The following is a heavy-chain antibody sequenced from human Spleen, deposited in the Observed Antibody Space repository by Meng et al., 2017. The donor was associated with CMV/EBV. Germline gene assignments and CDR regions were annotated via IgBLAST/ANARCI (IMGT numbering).Heavy chain of an antibody. Sequence: SETLSLTCTVSGYSISSGYYWGWIRQPPGKGLEWIGSVYYSGITYYNPSLKSRVTISVDTSKNQFSLKVSSVTAADTAVYYCARHPGSYYYYAMDVWGQGTTVTVSS. CDR2: VYYSGIT. J-gene: IGHJ6*02. D-gene: IGHD1-26*01. CDR3: ARHPGSYYYYAMDV. V-gene: IGHV4-38-2*02. CDR1: GYSISSGYY.